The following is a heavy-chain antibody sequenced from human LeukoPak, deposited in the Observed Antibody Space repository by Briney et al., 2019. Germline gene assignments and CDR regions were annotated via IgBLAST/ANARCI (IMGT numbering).Heavy chain of an antibody. CDR2: IYSGGST. CDR1: GFTVSGNY. D-gene: IGHD2-15*01. V-gene: IGHV3-53*01. CDR3: ARVDCSGGSCLGDAFDI. J-gene: IGHJ3*02. Sequence: PGGSLRLSCAASGFTVSGNYMSWVRQAPGKGLEWVSVIYSGGSTYYADSVKGRFTISRDNSKNTLYLQMNSLRAEDTAVYYCARVDCSGGSCLGDAFDIWGQGTMVTVSS.